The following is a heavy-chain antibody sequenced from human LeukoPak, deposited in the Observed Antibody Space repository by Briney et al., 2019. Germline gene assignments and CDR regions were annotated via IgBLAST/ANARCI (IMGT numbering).Heavy chain of an antibody. CDR1: GFTFNSYG. Sequence: GGSLRLSCAASGFTFNSYGMHWVRQAPGKGLEWVAVIWYDGSNKYYADSVKGRFTISRDNSKNTLYLQMNSLRAEDTAVYYCARAGSTYYYDSSGYYGLYWGQVTLVTVSS. CDR3: ARAGSTYYYDSSGYYGLY. V-gene: IGHV3-33*01. D-gene: IGHD3-22*01. J-gene: IGHJ4*02. CDR2: IWYDGSNK.